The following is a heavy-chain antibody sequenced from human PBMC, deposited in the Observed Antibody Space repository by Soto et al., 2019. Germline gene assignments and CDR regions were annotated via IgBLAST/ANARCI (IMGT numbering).Heavy chain of an antibody. CDR1: GFQFSSYE. Sequence: PGGSLRLSCAASGFQFSSYEMTWVRQAPGKGLEWVAHISHSGATIFYADSVKGRFTISRDNTNNSLSLQMNSLRAEDTAIYYCARGAFWYTTSTTDDAFDVWGQGTVVTVSS. J-gene: IGHJ3*01. CDR2: ISHSGATI. V-gene: IGHV3-48*03. D-gene: IGHD6-6*01. CDR3: ARGAFWYTTSTTDDAFDV.